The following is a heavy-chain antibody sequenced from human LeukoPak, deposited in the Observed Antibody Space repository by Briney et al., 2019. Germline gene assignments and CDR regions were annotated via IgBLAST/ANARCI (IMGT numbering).Heavy chain of an antibody. Sequence: SETLSLTCTVSGGSISSGSYYWSWIRQPAGKGLEWIGRIYTSGSTNYNPSLKSRVTISVDTSKNHFSLKRSSVTAADTAVYYCARCGYSGYGGFDYWGQGTLVTVSS. D-gene: IGHD5-12*01. CDR3: ARCGYSGYGGFDY. J-gene: IGHJ4*02. V-gene: IGHV4-61*02. CDR2: IYTSGST. CDR1: GGSISSGSYY.